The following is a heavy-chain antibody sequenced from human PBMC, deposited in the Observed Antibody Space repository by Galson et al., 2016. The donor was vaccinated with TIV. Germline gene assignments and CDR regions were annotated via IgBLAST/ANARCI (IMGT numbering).Heavy chain of an antibody. D-gene: IGHD6-6*01. CDR3: ARYSSTSSRRFDY. CDR1: GDTFSNYA. V-gene: IGHV1-18*01. J-gene: IGHJ4*02. Sequence: SVKVSCKASGDTFSNYAISWARQAPGQGLEWMGYMSAYSGASNYAQEFQGRVTITTDTSTSTAYMELRNLRFDDTAVYYCARYSSTSSRRFDYWGQGTLVTVSA. CDR2: MSAYSGAS.